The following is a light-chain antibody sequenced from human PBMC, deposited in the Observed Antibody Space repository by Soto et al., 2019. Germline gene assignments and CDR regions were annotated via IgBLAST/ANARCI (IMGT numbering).Light chain of an antibody. J-gene: IGLJ1*01. CDR2: EVT. CDR1: TSDVGAYNY. CDR3: ASDSTITPFV. V-gene: IGLV2-14*01. Sequence: QSVLTQPASVSGSPGHSITISCTGTTSDVGAYNYVSWYQLHPGKAPKVIIHEVTNRPSGISNRFFGSKSGNTASLTISGLRAEDEADYICASDSTITPFVFGTGTKLTVL.